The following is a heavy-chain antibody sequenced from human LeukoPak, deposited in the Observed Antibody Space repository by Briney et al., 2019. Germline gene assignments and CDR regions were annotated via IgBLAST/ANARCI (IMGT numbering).Heavy chain of an antibody. CDR2: INWNGGRI. J-gene: IGHJ4*02. V-gene: IGHV3-9*01. CDR3: ARCPYSFGFAPPDY. CDR1: GFTFDDYA. Sequence: QSGGSLRLSCAASGFTFDDYAMHWVRQAPGKGLEWVSGINWNGGRIVYADSVKGRFTISRDNAKNSLYLQMNSLRAEDTAVYYCARCPYSFGFAPPDYWGQGTLVTVSS. D-gene: IGHD5-18*01.